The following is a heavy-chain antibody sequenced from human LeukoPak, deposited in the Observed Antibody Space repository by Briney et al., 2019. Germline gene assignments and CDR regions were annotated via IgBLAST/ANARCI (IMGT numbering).Heavy chain of an antibody. V-gene: IGHV4-39*07. CDR2: IYYSGST. CDR1: GGSISTSSYY. J-gene: IGHJ4*02. D-gene: IGHD1-14*01. CDR3: ARRRRRLELGNRRYYFDY. Sequence: PSETLSLTCTVSGGSISTSSYYWGWIRQPPGKGLEWIGYIYYSGSTYYNPSLKSRVTISPDTSKNQFSLKLSSVTAADTAVYYCARRRRRLELGNRRYYFDYWGQGTLVTVSS.